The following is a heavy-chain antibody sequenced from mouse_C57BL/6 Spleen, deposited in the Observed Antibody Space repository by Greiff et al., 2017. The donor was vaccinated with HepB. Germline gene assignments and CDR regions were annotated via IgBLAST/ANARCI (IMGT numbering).Heavy chain of an antibody. CDR2: INPNYGTT. D-gene: IGHD1-1*01. J-gene: IGHJ3*01. V-gene: IGHV1-39*01. CDR3: ARGDYGSSVAY. Sequence: EVQVVESGPELVKPGASVKISCKASGYSFTAYNMNWVKPSNGKSLEWIGVINPNYGTTNYTQKFKGKATLTVDQSSSTAYMQLNSLTSEDSAVYYCARGDYGSSVAYWGQGTLVTVSA. CDR1: GYSFTAYN.